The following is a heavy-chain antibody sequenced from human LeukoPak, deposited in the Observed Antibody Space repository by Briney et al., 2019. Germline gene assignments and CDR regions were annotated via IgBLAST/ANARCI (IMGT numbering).Heavy chain of an antibody. Sequence: SETLSLTCAVSGASISSHYWSWIRQPPGKGLEWVGYTSGSISDNPSLKSRVAVSVDPSQNQVSLSLTSVTAADTAVYYCARVLAIFGLDTTDFYMDVWGKGTAVTVSS. CDR3: ARVLAIFGLDTTDFYMDV. CDR2: TSGSI. CDR1: GASISSHY. J-gene: IGHJ6*03. D-gene: IGHD3/OR15-3a*01. V-gene: IGHV4-59*11.